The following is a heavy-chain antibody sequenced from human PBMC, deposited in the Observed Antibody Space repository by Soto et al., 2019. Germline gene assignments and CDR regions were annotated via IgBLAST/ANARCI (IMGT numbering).Heavy chain of an antibody. D-gene: IGHD3-22*01. Sequence: PGGSLRLSCAASGFTFSSYSMNWVRQAPGKGLEWVSYISSSSTIYYADSVKGRFTISRDNAKNSLYPQMNSLRDEDTAVYYCALGTMIVVAKYWGQGTLVTVSS. CDR3: ALGTMIVVAKY. J-gene: IGHJ4*02. CDR2: ISSSSTI. CDR1: GFTFSSYS. V-gene: IGHV3-48*02.